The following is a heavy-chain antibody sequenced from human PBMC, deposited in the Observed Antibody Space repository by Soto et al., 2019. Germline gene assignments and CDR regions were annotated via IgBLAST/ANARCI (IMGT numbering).Heavy chain of an antibody. CDR1: GGSISSYY. CDR3: ARDSFYDSSGYPGAFDI. V-gene: IGHV4-4*07. J-gene: IGHJ3*02. D-gene: IGHD3-22*01. CDR2: IYTSGST. Sequence: KTSETLSLTCTVSGGSISSYYWSWIRQPAGKGLEWIGRIYTSGSTNYNPSLKSRVTMSVDTSKNQFSLKLSYVTAADTAVYYCARDSFYDSSGYPGAFDIWGQGTMVTVSS.